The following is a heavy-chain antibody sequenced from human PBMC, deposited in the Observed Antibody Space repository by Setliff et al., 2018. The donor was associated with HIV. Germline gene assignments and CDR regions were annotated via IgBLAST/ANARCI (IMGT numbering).Heavy chain of an antibody. CDR3: ARTLSPYYMDV. V-gene: IGHV4-59*11. J-gene: IGHJ6*03. Sequence: LSLTCTVSGGSINSHSWSWIRQPPGQGLEWIGDISFRGSTNYNSSLKSRATISLDTSQHHFSLKLSSVTPADTAMYYCARTLSPYYMDVWGNGTTVTV. CDR1: GGSINSHS. CDR2: ISFRGST.